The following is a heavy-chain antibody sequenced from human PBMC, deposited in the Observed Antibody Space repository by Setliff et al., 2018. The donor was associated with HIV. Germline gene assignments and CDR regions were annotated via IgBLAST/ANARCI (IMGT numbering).Heavy chain of an antibody. V-gene: IGHV1-8*01. Sequence: ASVKVSCKASGYTFTSYDINWVRQATGQGLEWMGWMNPNSGNTGYAQKFQGRVTMTRNTSITTAYMELSSLRSEDTAVYYCGYGSNPRPTNGVWGKGTTVTVSS. CDR3: GYGSNPRPTNGV. CDR2: MNPNSGNT. CDR1: GYTFTSYD. D-gene: IGHD2-2*01. J-gene: IGHJ6*04.